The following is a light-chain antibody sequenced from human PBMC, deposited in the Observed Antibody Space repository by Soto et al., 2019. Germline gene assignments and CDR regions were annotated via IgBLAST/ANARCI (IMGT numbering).Light chain of an antibody. CDR1: QSVSSSY. CDR2: GAS. J-gene: IGKJ1*01. Sequence: EIVLTQSPGTLSLSPGERATLSCRASQSVSSSYLAWYQQKPGQAPRLLIDGASSRATGSPDRFSGSGSGTDFTLTISRLEPEDVAVYYCQQYGSSPPWTFGQGTKVEIK. V-gene: IGKV3-20*01. CDR3: QQYGSSPPWT.